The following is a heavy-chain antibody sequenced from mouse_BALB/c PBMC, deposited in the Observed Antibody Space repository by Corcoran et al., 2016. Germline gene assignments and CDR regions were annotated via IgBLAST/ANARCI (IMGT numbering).Heavy chain of an antibody. CDR2: IDPANGNT. CDR3: ARRGANYQAWFAY. V-gene: IGHV14-3*02. Sequence: EVQLQQSGAELVKPGASVQLSCTASGFNIKDTYMHWVKQRPEQGLEWIGRIDPANGNTKYDPKFQGKATITADTSSNTAYLQLSSLTSEDTAVYYCARRGANYQAWFAYWGQGTLVTVSA. D-gene: IGHD2-1*01. CDR1: GFNIKDTY. J-gene: IGHJ3*01.